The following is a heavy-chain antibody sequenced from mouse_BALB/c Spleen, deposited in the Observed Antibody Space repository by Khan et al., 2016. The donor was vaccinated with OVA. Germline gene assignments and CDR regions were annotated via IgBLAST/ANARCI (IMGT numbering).Heavy chain of an antibody. CDR1: GFSLTTYG. D-gene: IGHD2-12*01. J-gene: IGHJ3*01. Sequence: QVQLKQSGPGLVQPSQSLSITCTVSGFSLTTYGIHWVRQSPGKGLEWLGVIWSGGSTDYNAPFISRLSISKDNSKSQVFFKMNSLQSDDTAIYYCARHSYRYDFTYWGQGTLVTGSA. CDR2: IWSGGST. CDR3: ARHSYRYDFTY. V-gene: IGHV2-2*01.